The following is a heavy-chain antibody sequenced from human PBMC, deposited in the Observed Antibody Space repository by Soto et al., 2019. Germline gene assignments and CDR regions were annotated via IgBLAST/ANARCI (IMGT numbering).Heavy chain of an antibody. Sequence: QVQLQQWGAGLLKPSETLSLTCAVYGGSFSGYYWSWIRQPPGKGLEWIGEINHSGSTNYNPSLKSRVTISVDTSKNQFSQKLSSVTAADTAVYYCARGAHRLLRIWGQGTMVTVSS. D-gene: IGHD4-17*01. CDR1: GGSFSGYY. J-gene: IGHJ3*02. CDR2: INHSGST. CDR3: ARGAHRLLRI. V-gene: IGHV4-34*01.